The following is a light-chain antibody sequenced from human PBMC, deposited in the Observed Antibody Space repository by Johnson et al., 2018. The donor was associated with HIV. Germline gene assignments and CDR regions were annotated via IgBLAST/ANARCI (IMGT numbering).Light chain of an antibody. CDR2: DNN. V-gene: IGLV1-51*01. J-gene: IGLJ1*01. CDR1: SSNIGNNY. Sequence: VLTQPPSVSAAPGQKVTISCSGSSSNIGNNYVSWYQQVPGTAPKLLIYDNNKRPSGIPDRFSGSKSCTSATLGLTGLHTGDEADYYCGTWDSNLSVYVFGTGTKVTVL. CDR3: GTWDSNLSVYV.